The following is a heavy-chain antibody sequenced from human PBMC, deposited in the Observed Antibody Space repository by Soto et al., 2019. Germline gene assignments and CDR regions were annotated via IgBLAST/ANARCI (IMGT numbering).Heavy chain of an antibody. CDR3: AASSSWYRTDH. V-gene: IGHV3-23*01. D-gene: IGHD6-13*01. J-gene: IGHJ5*02. Sequence: GGSLRLSCAASGFTFSSYAMSWVHQAPGKGLEWVSAISGSGGSTYYADSVKGRFTISRDNSKNTLYLQMNSLRAEDTAVYYCAASSSWYRTDHWGQGTLVTVSS. CDR1: GFTFSSYA. CDR2: ISGSGGST.